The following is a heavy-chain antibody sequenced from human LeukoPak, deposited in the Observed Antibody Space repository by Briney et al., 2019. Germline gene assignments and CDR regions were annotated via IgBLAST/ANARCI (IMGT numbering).Heavy chain of an antibody. Sequence: ASVKVSCKASGYTFTSYAMHWVRQAPGQRLEWMGWINAGNGITKYSQKLQGRVTITRDTSASTAYMELSSLRSEDTAVYYCARWPPSGSGGSLHFDYWGQGNLVTVSS. CDR1: GYTFTSYA. J-gene: IGHJ4*02. D-gene: IGHD2-15*01. V-gene: IGHV1-3*01. CDR2: INAGNGIT. CDR3: ARWPPSGSGGSLHFDY.